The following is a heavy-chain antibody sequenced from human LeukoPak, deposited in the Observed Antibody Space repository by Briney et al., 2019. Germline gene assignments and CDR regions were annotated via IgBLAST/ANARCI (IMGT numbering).Heavy chain of an antibody. CDR3: ARGVGGSGYYLFDY. D-gene: IGHD3-22*01. Sequence: GRSLGLSCAASGFTFSSYGMHWVRQAPGKGLEWVAVIWYDGSNKYYADSVKGRFTISRDNSKNTLYLQMNSLRAEDTAVYYCARGVGGSGYYLFDYWGQGTLVTVSS. V-gene: IGHV3-33*01. J-gene: IGHJ4*02. CDR2: IWYDGSNK. CDR1: GFTFSSYG.